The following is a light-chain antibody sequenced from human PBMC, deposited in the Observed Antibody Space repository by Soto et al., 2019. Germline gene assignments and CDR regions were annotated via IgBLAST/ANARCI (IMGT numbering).Light chain of an antibody. V-gene: IGKV1-39*01. Sequence: DIPMTQSPSSLSASVGDRVTITCRASQSISSYLNWYQQKPGKAPKLLIYAASSLQSGVPSRFRGSGSGTDFTLTISSLQPEDFATYYCQQSYSTPGYTFGQGTKLEIK. CDR3: QQSYSTPGYT. CDR2: AAS. J-gene: IGKJ2*01. CDR1: QSISSY.